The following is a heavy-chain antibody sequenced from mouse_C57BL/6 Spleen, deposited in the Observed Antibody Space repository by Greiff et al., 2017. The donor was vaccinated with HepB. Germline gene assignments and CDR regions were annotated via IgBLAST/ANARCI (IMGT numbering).Heavy chain of an antibody. CDR2: IYPGDGDT. J-gene: IGHJ4*01. CDR3: ARHYGNPYYYAMDY. D-gene: IGHD2-1*01. V-gene: IGHV1-80*01. Sequence: VQLQESGAELVKPGASVKISCKASGYAFSSYWMNWVKQRPGKGLEWIGQIYPGDGDTNYNGKFKGKSTLTADKSSSTAYMQLSSLTSEDSAVYFCARHYGNPYYYAMDYWGQGTSVTVSS. CDR1: GYAFSSYW.